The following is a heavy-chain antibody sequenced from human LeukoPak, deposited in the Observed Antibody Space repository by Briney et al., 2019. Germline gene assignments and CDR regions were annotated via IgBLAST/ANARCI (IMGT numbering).Heavy chain of an antibody. D-gene: IGHD6-13*01. CDR1: GYTFTSYY. J-gene: IGHJ4*02. CDR3: AREYSTLYSSSWYFRSYYFDY. V-gene: IGHV1-46*01. Sequence: ASVKVSCKASGYTFTSYYMHWVRQAPGQGLEWMGIINPSGGSTSYAQKFQGRVTMTRDTSTSTVYMELSSLRSEDTAVYYCAREYSTLYSSSWYFRSYYFDYWGQGTLVTVSS. CDR2: INPSGGST.